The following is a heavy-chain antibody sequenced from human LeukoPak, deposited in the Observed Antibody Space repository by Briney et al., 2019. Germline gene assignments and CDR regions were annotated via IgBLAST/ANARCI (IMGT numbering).Heavy chain of an antibody. J-gene: IGHJ6*03. CDR2: INHSGST. CDR1: GGSFSGYY. D-gene: IGHD6-13*01. CDR3: AREYSSSWYRRYYYYMDV. V-gene: IGHV4-34*01. Sequence: SETLSLTCAVYGGSFSGYYWSWIRQPPGKGLEWIGEINHSGSTNYNPSLKSRVTISVDTSKNQFSLKLSSVTAADTAVYYCAREYSSSWYRRYYYYMDVWGKGTTVTVSS.